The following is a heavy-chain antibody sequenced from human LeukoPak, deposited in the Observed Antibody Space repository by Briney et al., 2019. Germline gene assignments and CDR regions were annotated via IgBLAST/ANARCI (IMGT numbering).Heavy chain of an antibody. CDR1: GFTFSSYA. J-gene: IGHJ4*02. Sequence: PGGSLRLSCAASGFTFSSYAMHWVRQAPGKGLEWVAVISHDGSNKYYADSVKGRFTISRDNSKNTLYLQMNSLRAEDTAVYYCARVPAAIIPYFDYWGQGTLVTVSS. CDR3: ARVPAAIIPYFDY. V-gene: IGHV3-30-3*01. D-gene: IGHD2-2*01. CDR2: ISHDGSNK.